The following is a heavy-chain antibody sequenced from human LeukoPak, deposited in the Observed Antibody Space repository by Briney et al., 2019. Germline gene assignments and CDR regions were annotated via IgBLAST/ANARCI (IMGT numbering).Heavy chain of an antibody. Sequence: GGSLRLSCAASGFAVSSNYMSWVRQAPGKGLEWVSVIYSGGSTYYADSVKGRFTISRDNSKNTLYLQMNSLRAEDTAVYYCTPNTSGKWGQGTLVTVSS. CDR1: GFAVSSNY. J-gene: IGHJ4*02. D-gene: IGHD3-16*01. CDR2: IYSGGST. V-gene: IGHV3-53*01. CDR3: TPNTSGK.